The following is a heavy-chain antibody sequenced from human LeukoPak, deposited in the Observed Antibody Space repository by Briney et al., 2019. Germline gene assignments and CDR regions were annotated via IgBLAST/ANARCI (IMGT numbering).Heavy chain of an antibody. Sequence: GGSLRLSCAASGFTFHNYAMSWVRQAPGKGLEWVSAISGTGGSTYYADSVKGRFTISRDNSKNTLYLQMNSLRAEDTAVYYCAKDPYSGSGDGFDYWGQGTLVTVSS. D-gene: IGHD3-10*01. J-gene: IGHJ4*02. V-gene: IGHV3-23*01. CDR3: AKDPYSGSGDGFDY. CDR1: GFTFHNYA. CDR2: ISGTGGST.